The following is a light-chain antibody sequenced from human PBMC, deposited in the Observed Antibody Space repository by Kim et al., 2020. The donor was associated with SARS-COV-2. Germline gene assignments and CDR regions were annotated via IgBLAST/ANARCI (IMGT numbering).Light chain of an antibody. CDR3: NSRGSNDNVL. Sequence: VALGQTVRITCQGYSLRSYYATWYQQKLGQAPIVVIYGKNNRPSGIPDRFSGSSSGDTASLTITGTQAGDEADYYCNSRGSNDNVLFGGGTQLTVL. V-gene: IGLV3-19*01. J-gene: IGLJ2*01. CDR2: GKN. CDR1: SLRSYY.